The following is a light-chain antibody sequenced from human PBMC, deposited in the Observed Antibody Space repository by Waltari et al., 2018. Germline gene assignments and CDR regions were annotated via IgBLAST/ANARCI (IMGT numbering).Light chain of an antibody. Sequence: EIVLTQSPATLSVSPGGRATLSCRASQSVTTNLAWYQQRPGQAPSLLIYDASTRATGVPARFGGSGSGTEFTLTISSLQSTDFAVYYCQQYDDWSFGQGTKLEIK. CDR3: QQYDDWS. V-gene: IGKV3-15*01. CDR2: DAS. CDR1: QSVTTN. J-gene: IGKJ2*01.